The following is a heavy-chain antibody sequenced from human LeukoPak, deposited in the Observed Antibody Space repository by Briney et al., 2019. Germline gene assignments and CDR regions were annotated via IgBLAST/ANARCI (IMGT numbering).Heavy chain of an antibody. D-gene: IGHD3-22*01. V-gene: IGHV1-69*06. CDR3: ARKVPNDSSGYYYRGQFDP. CDR1: GGTFSSYA. J-gene: IGHJ5*02. CDR2: ISPIFGTA. Sequence: SVKVSCKASGGTFSSYAISWVRQAPGQGLEWMGGISPIFGTANYAQKFQGRVTITADKSTSTAYMELSSLRSEDTAVYYCARKVPNDSSGYYYRGQFDPWGQGTLVTVSS.